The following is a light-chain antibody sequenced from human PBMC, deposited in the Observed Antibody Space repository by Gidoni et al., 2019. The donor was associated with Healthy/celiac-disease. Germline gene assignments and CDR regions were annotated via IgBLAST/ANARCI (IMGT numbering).Light chain of an antibody. CDR2: DAS. Sequence: DIQMTQSPSSLSASVGDRVTITCQASQDISNYLNWYQQQPGKAPKRLIYDASNLETGFPSRFSGSGSGTDFTFTIRSLQPEDIATYYCQQYDNLPLTFGGGTKVEIK. V-gene: IGKV1-33*01. CDR1: QDISNY. CDR3: QQYDNLPLT. J-gene: IGKJ4*01.